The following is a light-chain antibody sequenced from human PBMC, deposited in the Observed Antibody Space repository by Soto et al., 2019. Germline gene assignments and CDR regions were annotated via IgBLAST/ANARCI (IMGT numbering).Light chain of an antibody. CDR2: GAS. J-gene: IGKJ2*01. CDR1: QSVGSS. CDR3: QQYENAPPYT. V-gene: IGKV3-20*01. Sequence: EIVLTQSPGTLSLSPGERATLSCRASQSVGSSLSWYQQKPGQAPRLLFYGASNRATAIPDRFSGSGFGTDFTLTITRLEPEDFAIYYCQQYENAPPYTFGQGTKVDIK.